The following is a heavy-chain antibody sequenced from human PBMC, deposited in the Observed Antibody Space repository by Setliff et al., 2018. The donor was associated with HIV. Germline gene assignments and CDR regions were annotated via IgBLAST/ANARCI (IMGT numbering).Heavy chain of an antibody. V-gene: IGHV4-34*01. Sequence: PSETLSLTCAVYGGSFSGYYWSWIRQPPGKGLEWIGEIDHGGSTSYNPSLKSRVTISVDTSKNQFSLKLSSVTAADTAVYYCARDVPWGDYYYYMDVWGKGTTVTVSS. CDR3: ARDVPWGDYYYYMDV. CDR2: IDHGGST. D-gene: IGHD3-16*01. J-gene: IGHJ6*03. CDR1: GGSFSGYY.